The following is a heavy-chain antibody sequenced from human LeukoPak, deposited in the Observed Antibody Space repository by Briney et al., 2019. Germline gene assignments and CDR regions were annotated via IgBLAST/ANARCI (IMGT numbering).Heavy chain of an antibody. V-gene: IGHV3-49*04. Sequence: PGGSLRLSCPGSGFTFGDYSMSWVRQAPGKGLEYIGFIRTKDFGGTTEYAASVKGRFTISRDDSKNSLYLQMNSLKAEDTAVYYCTRVVLVGTTYSYFDYWGQGTLVTVSS. D-gene: IGHD1-26*01. CDR3: TRVVLVGTTYSYFDY. CDR1: GFTFGDYS. CDR2: IRTKDFGGTT. J-gene: IGHJ4*02.